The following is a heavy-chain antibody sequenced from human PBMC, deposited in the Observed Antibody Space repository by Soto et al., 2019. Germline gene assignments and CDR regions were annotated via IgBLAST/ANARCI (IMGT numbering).Heavy chain of an antibody. V-gene: IGHV3-7*01. CDR2: MNRDGSEK. J-gene: IGHJ4*02. CDR1: GFTFSSYW. CDR3: GRDAGRRFDY. Sequence: EVQLVESGGGLVQPGGSLRLSCAASGFTFSSYWMTWARQAPGKGLEWVASMNRDGSEKRYVDSVEGRFNIYRDNAMNSLFLQMNSLSPDDTAVYYCGRDAGRRFDYWGQGSLVTVSS. D-gene: IGHD6-13*01.